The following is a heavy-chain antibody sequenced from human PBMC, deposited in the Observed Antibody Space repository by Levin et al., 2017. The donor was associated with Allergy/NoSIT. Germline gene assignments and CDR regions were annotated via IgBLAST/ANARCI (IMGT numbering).Heavy chain of an antibody. V-gene: IGHV3-30*18. D-gene: IGHD3-10*01. CDR1: GFTFSSYG. J-gene: IGHJ4*02. CDR2: ISYDGSNK. Sequence: GGSLRLSCAASGFTFSSYGMHWVRQAPGKGLEWVAVISYDGSNKYYADSVKGRFTISRDNSKNTLYLQMNSLRAEDTAVYYCAKAWIWFGEVPTIDYWGQGTLVTVSS. CDR3: AKAWIWFGEVPTIDY.